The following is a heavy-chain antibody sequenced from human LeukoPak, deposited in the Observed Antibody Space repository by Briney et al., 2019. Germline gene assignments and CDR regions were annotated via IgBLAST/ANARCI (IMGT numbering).Heavy chain of an antibody. J-gene: IGHJ6*04. D-gene: IGHD4-17*01. Sequence: SETLSLTCTVSGGSLNGYYWGWIRQPPGKGLECIGYIHSSEGTAHNASLKSRLTISLDTSKNQFPLTLSSATAADTAVYYCARHVYGEGMVVWGKGTTVTVSS. CDR1: GGSLNGYY. CDR3: ARHVYGEGMVV. CDR2: IHSSEGT. V-gene: IGHV4-59*08.